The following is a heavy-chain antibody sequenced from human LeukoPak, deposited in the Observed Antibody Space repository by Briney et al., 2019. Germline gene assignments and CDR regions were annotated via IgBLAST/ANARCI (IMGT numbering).Heavy chain of an antibody. Sequence: GASVKVSCKASGGTFSSYAISWVRQAPGQGLEWMGGIIPIFGTANYAQKFQGRVTITADESTSTAYMELSSLRSEDTAVYYCASSGRIAAAGIEWFDPWGQGTLVTVSS. CDR1: GGTFSSYA. J-gene: IGHJ5*02. D-gene: IGHD6-13*01. CDR2: IIPIFGTA. CDR3: ASSGRIAAAGIEWFDP. V-gene: IGHV1-69*01.